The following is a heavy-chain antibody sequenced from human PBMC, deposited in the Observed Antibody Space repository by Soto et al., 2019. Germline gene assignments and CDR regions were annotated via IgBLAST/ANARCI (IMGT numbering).Heavy chain of an antibody. V-gene: IGHV4-31*03. D-gene: IGHD4-17*01. CDR3: ARDRLSVTNPHGWFDP. J-gene: IGHJ5*02. CDR2: IYYSGST. Sequence: SETLSLTCTVSGGSISSGGYYWSWLRQHPGKGLEWIGYIYYSGSTYYNPSLKSRVTISVDTSKNQFSLKLSSVTAADTAVYYCARDRLSVTNPHGWFDPWGQGTLVTVSS. CDR1: GGSISSGGYY.